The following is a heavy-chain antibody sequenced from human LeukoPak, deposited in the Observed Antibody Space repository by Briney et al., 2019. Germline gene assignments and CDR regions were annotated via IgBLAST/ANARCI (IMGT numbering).Heavy chain of an antibody. Sequence: SETLSLTCAVYGGSFSGYYWSWIRQPPGKGLEWIGETNHSGSTNYNPSLKSRVTISVDTSKNQFSLKLSSVTAADTAVYYCARRTNYVWGSYRYFDYWGQGTLVTVSS. J-gene: IGHJ4*02. CDR2: TNHSGST. D-gene: IGHD3-16*02. CDR3: ARRTNYVWGSYRYFDY. CDR1: GGSFSGYY. V-gene: IGHV4-34*01.